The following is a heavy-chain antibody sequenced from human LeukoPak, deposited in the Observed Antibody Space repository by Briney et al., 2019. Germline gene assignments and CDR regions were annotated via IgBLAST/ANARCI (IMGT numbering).Heavy chain of an antibody. Sequence: PSETLSLTVTVCGGSNSRYYWSWIRQPPGKGLEWIGYIYYSGSTNYNPSLKSRVTISVDTSKNQFSLKLSSVTAADTAVYYCARGSIKNFDYWGQGTLVTVSS. J-gene: IGHJ4*02. CDR2: IYYSGST. D-gene: IGHD3-9*01. CDR1: GGSNSRYY. CDR3: ARGSIKNFDY. V-gene: IGHV4-59*01.